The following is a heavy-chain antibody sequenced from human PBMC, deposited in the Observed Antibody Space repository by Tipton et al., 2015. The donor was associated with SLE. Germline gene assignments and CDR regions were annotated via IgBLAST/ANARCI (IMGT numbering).Heavy chain of an antibody. CDR3: AREDSPTGRMISSGGDPVSAFDV. CDR1: GDSITTYKW. CDR2: IHHSGNT. D-gene: IGHD3-16*01. Sequence: TLSLTCVVSGDSITTYKWWSWVRQSPGKRLEWIGHIHHSGNTNYNPSLRSRITMSVDTSKNHLSLKLDSVTAADTAIYYCAREDSPTGRMISSGGDPVSAFDVWGQGTVVTVSS. J-gene: IGHJ3*01. V-gene: IGHV4-4*02.